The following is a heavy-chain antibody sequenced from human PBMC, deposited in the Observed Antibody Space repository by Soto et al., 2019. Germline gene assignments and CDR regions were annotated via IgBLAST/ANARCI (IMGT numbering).Heavy chain of an antibody. D-gene: IGHD2-15*01. J-gene: IGHJ4*02. V-gene: IGHV4-34*01. CDR2: INHSGST. CDR3: ARGRPSCSCGSCVVGYFDY. CDR1: DGSFSGYY. Sequence: QVQLKQWGAGLLKPSETLSLTCAVYDGSFSGYYWSWIRQPPGKGLEWIGEINHSGSTNYNPSLNSRVTISVDTSKNQFSLNLSSVTAADTAVYYCARGRPSCSCGSCVVGYFDYWGQGTLVTVSS.